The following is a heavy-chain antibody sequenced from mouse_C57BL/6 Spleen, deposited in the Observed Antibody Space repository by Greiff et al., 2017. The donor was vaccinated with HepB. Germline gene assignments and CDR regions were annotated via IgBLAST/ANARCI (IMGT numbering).Heavy chain of an antibody. V-gene: IGHV1-7*01. D-gene: IGHD1-1*01. CDR2: INPSSGYT. Sequence: VQLQQSGAELAKPGASVKLSCTASGYTFTSYWMHWVKQRPGQGLEWIGYINPSSGYTKYNQKFKDKATLTADKSSSTAYMQLSSLTSEDSAVYYCARARYGSSYVDYWGQGTTLTVSS. CDR3: ARARYGSSYVDY. CDR1: GYTFTSYW. J-gene: IGHJ2*01.